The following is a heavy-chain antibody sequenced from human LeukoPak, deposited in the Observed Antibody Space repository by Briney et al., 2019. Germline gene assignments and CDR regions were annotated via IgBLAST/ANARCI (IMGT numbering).Heavy chain of an antibody. D-gene: IGHD6-13*01. V-gene: IGHV1-2*02. CDR3: ARGRAAAGIEGAFDP. Sequence: ASVKVSCKTSGYTFTDYYIHWVRQAPGQGLEWMGWINPNSGDTIYAQKFQGRVTMTRDTSISTAYMELSRLRSDDTAVYYCARGRAAAGIEGAFDPWGQGTLVTVSS. CDR2: INPNSGDT. J-gene: IGHJ5*02. CDR1: GYTFTDYY.